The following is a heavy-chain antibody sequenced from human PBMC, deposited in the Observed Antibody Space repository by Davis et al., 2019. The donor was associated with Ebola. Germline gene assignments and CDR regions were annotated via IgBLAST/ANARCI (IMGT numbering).Heavy chain of an antibody. CDR1: GFTFSDYY. CDR3: ARSVVVVATFIDY. D-gene: IGHD2-15*01. Sequence: GESLKISCEASGFTFSDYYMSWIRQAPGRGLEWISYIGNTGENIYYADSVKGRFTISSDNAKNSLYRQMNSLRAEDTAVYFCARSVVVVATFIDYWGQGALVAVSS. V-gene: IGHV3-11*01. CDR2: IGNTGENI. J-gene: IGHJ4*02.